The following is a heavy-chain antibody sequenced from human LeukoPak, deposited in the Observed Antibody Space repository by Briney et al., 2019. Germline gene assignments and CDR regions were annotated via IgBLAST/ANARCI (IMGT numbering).Heavy chain of an antibody. Sequence: GGSLRLSCAASGFTVSSSYMYWVRQAPGEGLEWVSFFYRGDSTYYAESVRGRFTISRDNSKNTLYLLMNSLIPEDTAVYYCAREVVSSPSYFDSWGQGTLVTVSS. CDR3: AREVVSSPSYFDS. V-gene: IGHV3-53*01. CDR1: GFTVSSSY. J-gene: IGHJ4*02. D-gene: IGHD2-15*01. CDR2: FYRGDST.